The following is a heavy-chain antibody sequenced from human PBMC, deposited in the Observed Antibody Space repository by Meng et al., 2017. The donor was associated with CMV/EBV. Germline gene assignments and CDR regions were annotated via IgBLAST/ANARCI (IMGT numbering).Heavy chain of an antibody. J-gene: IGHJ5*02. D-gene: IGHD6-19*01. CDR1: GGSVSSYY. Sequence: SETLSLTCTVSGGSVSSYYWSWIRQPPGKGLEWIGYIYYSGSTNYNPSLKSRVTISADTSKNQFSLKLSSVTAADTAVYYCAGGWYSNWFDPWGQGTLVTVSS. CDR3: AGGWYSNWFDP. V-gene: IGHV4-59*02. CDR2: IYYSGST.